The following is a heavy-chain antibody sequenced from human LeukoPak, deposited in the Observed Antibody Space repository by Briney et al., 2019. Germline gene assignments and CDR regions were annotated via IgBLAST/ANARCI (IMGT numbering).Heavy chain of an antibody. J-gene: IGHJ4*02. CDR3: ATAPRYYDILTGYPIFDY. V-gene: IGHV1-24*01. D-gene: IGHD3-9*01. CDR1: GYTLTELP. Sequence: ASVKVSCKVSGYTLTELPMHWVRQAPGKGLEWMGGFDPEDGETIYAQKFQGRVTMTEDTSTDTAYMELSSLRSEDTAVYYCATAPRYYDILTGYPIFDYWGQGTLVTVSS. CDR2: FDPEDGET.